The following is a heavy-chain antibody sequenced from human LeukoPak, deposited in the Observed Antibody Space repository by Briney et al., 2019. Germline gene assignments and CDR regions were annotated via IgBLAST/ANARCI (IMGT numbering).Heavy chain of an antibody. D-gene: IGHD3-22*01. V-gene: IGHV3-66*01. CDR2: ICRSGST. CDR3: ARDYYGTTGYLAY. CDR1: GFTVSGSY. Sequence: PGGSLRLSCAVSGFTVSGSYMSWVRQAPGKGLVWGSVICRSGSTYYAASVKGRFTISRDNSKNTVYLQMNSLRAEDTAVYYCARDYYGTTGYLAYWGQGTLVTVSP. J-gene: IGHJ4*02.